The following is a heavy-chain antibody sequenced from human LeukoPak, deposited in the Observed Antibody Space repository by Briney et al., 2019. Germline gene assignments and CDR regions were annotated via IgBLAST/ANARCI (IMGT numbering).Heavy chain of an antibody. V-gene: IGHV3-21*01. D-gene: IGHD2-2*02. CDR1: GFTFTSYS. J-gene: IGHJ3*02. CDR3: ARSASQFSSTSCYNDAFDI. Sequence: GGSLRLSCADSGFTFTSYSLNSVCQAPGKGLEWVSSISSSSSYIYYADSVKGRFTISRDNAMNSLYLQMNSLRAEDTAVYYCARSASQFSSTSCYNDAFDIWGQGTMVTVSS. CDR2: ISSSSSYI.